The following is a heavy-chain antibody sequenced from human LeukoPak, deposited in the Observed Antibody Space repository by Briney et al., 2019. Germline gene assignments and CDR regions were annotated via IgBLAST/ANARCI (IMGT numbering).Heavy chain of an antibody. CDR3: ARGPPVVVPAAMEYYFDY. CDR2: IIPILGIA. CDR1: GGTFSSYA. J-gene: IGHJ4*02. Sequence: GSSVKVSCKASGGTFSSYAISWVRQAPGQGLEWMGRIIPILGIANYAQKFQGRVTITADKSTSTAYMELSSLRSEDTAVYYCARGPPVVVPAAMEYYFDYWGQGTLVTVSS. D-gene: IGHD2-2*01. V-gene: IGHV1-69*04.